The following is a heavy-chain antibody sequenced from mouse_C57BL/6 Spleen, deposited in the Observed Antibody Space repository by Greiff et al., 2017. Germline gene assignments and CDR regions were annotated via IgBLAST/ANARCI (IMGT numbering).Heavy chain of an antibody. D-gene: IGHD1-1*01. Sequence: VQLQQSGPELVKPGASVKISCKASGYTFTDYYMNWVKQSHGKSLEWIGDINPNNGGTSYNQKFKGKATLTVDKSSSTAYMELRSLTSEDSAVYYCAGYYGSLFDHWGQGTTLTVSS. CDR3: AGYYGSLFDH. CDR2: INPNNGGT. V-gene: IGHV1-26*01. CDR1: GYTFTDYY. J-gene: IGHJ2*01.